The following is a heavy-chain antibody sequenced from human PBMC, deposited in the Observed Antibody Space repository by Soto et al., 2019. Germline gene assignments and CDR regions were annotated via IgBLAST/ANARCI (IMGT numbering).Heavy chain of an antibody. J-gene: IGHJ6*02. CDR3: ARVGNTYYDFWSGYPPDLDV. CDR2: INHSGST. D-gene: IGHD3-3*01. CDR1: GGSFSGYY. V-gene: IGHV4-34*01. Sequence: SETLSLTCAVYGGSFSGYYWSWIRQPPGKGLEWIGEINHSGSTNYNPSLKSRVTISVDTSKNQFSLKLSSVTAADTAVYYCARVGNTYYDFWSGYPPDLDVWGQGTTVTVSS.